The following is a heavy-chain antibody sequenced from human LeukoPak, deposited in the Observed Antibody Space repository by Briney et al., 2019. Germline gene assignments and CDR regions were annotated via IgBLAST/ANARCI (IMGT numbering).Heavy chain of an antibody. V-gene: IGHV7-4-1*02. CDR1: GYTFTSYH. J-gene: IGHJ4*02. CDR3: ASCNDSSGYFAY. D-gene: IGHD3-22*01. CDR2: VNTNTGNP. Sequence: ASVKVSCKASGYTFTSYHINWVRQAPGQGLEYMGWVNTNTGNPTYAQGFTGRFVFSSDSSVSTAYLQITSLKADDSAIYFCASCNDSSGYFAYWGQGTLVTVSS.